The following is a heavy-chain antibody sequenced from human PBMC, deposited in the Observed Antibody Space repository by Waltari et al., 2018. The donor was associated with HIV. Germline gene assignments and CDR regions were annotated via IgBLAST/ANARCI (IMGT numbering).Heavy chain of an antibody. CDR2: IYYSGST. CDR1: GGSISSSSYY. Sequence: QLQLQESGPGLVKPSETLSLTCTVSGGSISSSSYYWGWVRPPPGKGLEWIGSIYYSGSTYYNPSLKSRVTISVDTSKNQFSLKLSSVTAADTAVYYCARAGSDYYDSSGLFDYWGQGTLVTVSS. D-gene: IGHD3-22*01. V-gene: IGHV4-39*07. CDR3: ARAGSDYYDSSGLFDY. J-gene: IGHJ4*02.